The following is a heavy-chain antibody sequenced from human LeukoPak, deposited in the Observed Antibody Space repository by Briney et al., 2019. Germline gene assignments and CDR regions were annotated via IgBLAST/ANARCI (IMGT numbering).Heavy chain of an antibody. Sequence: GGSLRLSCAASGFTFSSYAMTWVRQAPGKGLEWVSAISSSGGSTYYADPVKGRFTISRDNSRDTLYLQINSLRAEDTAVYYCARTAPAAIYWFDPWGQGTLVTVSS. V-gene: IGHV3-23*01. CDR1: GFTFSSYA. CDR2: ISSSGGST. J-gene: IGHJ5*02. CDR3: ARTAPAAIYWFDP. D-gene: IGHD2-2*02.